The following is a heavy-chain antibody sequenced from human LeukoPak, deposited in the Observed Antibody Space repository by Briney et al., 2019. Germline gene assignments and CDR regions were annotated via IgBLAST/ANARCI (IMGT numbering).Heavy chain of an antibody. CDR1: GFTFSSYA. J-gene: IGHJ4*02. V-gene: IGHV3-23*01. Sequence: PGGSLRPSCAASGFTFSSYAMSWVRQAPGKGREWVSSISGSGGSTYYADSVKGRFTISRDNSKNTLYLQMNSLRAEDTAVYYCAKAPEGDGYNGYSFDYWGLGTLVTVSS. CDR3: AKAPEGDGYNGYSFDY. D-gene: IGHD5-24*01. CDR2: ISGSGGST.